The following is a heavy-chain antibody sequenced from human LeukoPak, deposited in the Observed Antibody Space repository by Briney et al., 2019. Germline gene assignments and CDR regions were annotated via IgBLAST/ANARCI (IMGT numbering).Heavy chain of an antibody. V-gene: IGHV3-23*01. CDR2: ISGRGGST. CDR3: AKDNEYYDFWSGYWSFDY. J-gene: IGHJ4*02. Sequence: PGGSLRLSCAASGFTFSSYAMSWVRQAPGKGLEWVSAISGRGGSTYYADSVKGRFTISRDNSKNTLYLQMNSLRAEDTAVYYCAKDNEYYDFWSGYWSFDYWGQGTLVTVSS. CDR1: GFTFSSYA. D-gene: IGHD3-3*01.